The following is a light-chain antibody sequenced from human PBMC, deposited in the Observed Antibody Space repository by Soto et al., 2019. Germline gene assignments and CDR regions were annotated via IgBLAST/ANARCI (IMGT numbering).Light chain of an antibody. CDR2: GNS. CDR3: QSYDNSLSVYV. J-gene: IGLJ1*01. Sequence: QSVLTQPPSASETPEQRVIISCSGGNSNIGTNSVSWYQHLPGTAPKLLIYGNSNRPSGVPDRFSGSKSGTSASLAITGLQAEDEADYYCQSYDNSLSVYVFGTGTKLTVL. V-gene: IGLV1-44*01. CDR1: NSNIGTNS.